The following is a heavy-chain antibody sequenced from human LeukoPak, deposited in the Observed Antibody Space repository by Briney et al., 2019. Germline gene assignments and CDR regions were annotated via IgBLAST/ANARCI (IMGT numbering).Heavy chain of an antibody. Sequence: GGSLRLSCAASGFTFSSYGMHWVRQAPGKGLEWVAVIWYDGSNKYYADSVKGRFTISRDNSKNTLYLQMNSLRAEDTAVYYCAREGEDVVVTAIPYYYYYYGMDVWGKGTTVTVSS. V-gene: IGHV3-33*01. J-gene: IGHJ6*04. D-gene: IGHD2-21*02. CDR3: AREGEDVVVTAIPYYYYYYGMDV. CDR2: IWYDGSNK. CDR1: GFTFSSYG.